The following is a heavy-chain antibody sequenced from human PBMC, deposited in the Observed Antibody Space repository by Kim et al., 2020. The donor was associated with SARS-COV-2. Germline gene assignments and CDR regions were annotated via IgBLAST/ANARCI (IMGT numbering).Heavy chain of an antibody. CDR2: ISGSGTNT. V-gene: IGHV3-23*01. J-gene: IGHJ6*02. CDR1: GFTFSNYA. Sequence: GGSLRLSCAASGFTFSNYAMSWVRQAPGKGLEWFSSISGSGTNTYYADSSKGRFTISRDNSRNTLYRHMNSLRAEDTAVYYCAKGILAARTFHYYYYGMDVWGQGTTVTVSS. D-gene: IGHD6-6*01. CDR3: AKGILAARTFHYYYYGMDV.